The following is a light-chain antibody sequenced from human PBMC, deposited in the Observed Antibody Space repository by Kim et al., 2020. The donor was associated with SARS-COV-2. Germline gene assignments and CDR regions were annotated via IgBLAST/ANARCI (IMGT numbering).Light chain of an antibody. Sequence: APGKTAEITCGGNNMGSKSGHWYQQKPGQAPVLVIYYDSDRPSGIPERFSGSNSGNTATLTISRVEAGDEADYYCQVWDSSSDHRVFGGGTQLTVL. J-gene: IGLJ3*02. V-gene: IGLV3-21*04. CDR1: NMGSKS. CDR3: QVWDSSSDHRV. CDR2: YDS.